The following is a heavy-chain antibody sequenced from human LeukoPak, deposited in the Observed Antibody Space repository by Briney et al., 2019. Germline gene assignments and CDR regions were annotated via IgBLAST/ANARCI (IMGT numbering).Heavy chain of an antibody. CDR3: AKTLSRSAYGDYVYFDY. Sequence: GGSLRLSCAVSGFTFSSYGMHWVRQAPGKRLEWVSAISGSGGSTYYADSVKGRFTISRDNSKNTLYLQMNSLRAEDTAVYYCAKTLSRSAYGDYVYFDYWGQGTLVTVSS. D-gene: IGHD4-17*01. CDR1: GFTFSSYG. CDR2: ISGSGGST. V-gene: IGHV3-23*01. J-gene: IGHJ4*02.